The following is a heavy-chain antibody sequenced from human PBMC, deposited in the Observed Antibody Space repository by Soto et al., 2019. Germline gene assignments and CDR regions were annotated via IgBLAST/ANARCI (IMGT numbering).Heavy chain of an antibody. D-gene: IGHD3-16*01. J-gene: IGHJ4*02. CDR3: ARDKDLQPTVWGF. CDR1: GDSMATGGHY. V-gene: IGHV4-31*03. CDR2: VYYSGAT. Sequence: PSENLSLTCTVSGDSMATGGHYYNWIRQVPGKGPEWIGYVYYSGATHYTPSLRARATISRDTSKNQFSLRLISVTAADTALYYCARDKDLQPTVWGFWGQG.